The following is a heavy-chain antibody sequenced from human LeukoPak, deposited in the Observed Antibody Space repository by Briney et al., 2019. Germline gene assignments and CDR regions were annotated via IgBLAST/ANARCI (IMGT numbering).Heavy chain of an antibody. D-gene: IGHD3-3*01. CDR3: ARGRADLTYDFWSGYSGHYFDY. J-gene: IGHJ4*02. Sequence: GGSLRLSCAASGFTFSSYDMPWVRQATGKGLEWVSAIGTAGDTYYPGSVKGRFTISRENAKNSLYLQMNSLRAGDTAVYYCARGRADLTYDFWSGYSGHYFDYWGQGTLVTASS. CDR1: GFTFSSYD. CDR2: IGTAGDT. V-gene: IGHV3-13*01.